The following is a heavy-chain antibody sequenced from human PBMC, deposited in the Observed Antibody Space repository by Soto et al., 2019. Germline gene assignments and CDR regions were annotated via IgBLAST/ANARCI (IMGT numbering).Heavy chain of an antibody. D-gene: IGHD4-17*01. Sequence: ASVKISCKASGYTFTGYYMHWVRQAPGQGLEWMGWINPNSGGTNYAQKFQGRVTMTRDTSISTAYMELSRLRSDDTAVYYCARDNKPDYGDYWFEPWGEGTLVTVS. V-gene: IGHV1-2*02. CDR3: ARDNKPDYGDYWFEP. J-gene: IGHJ5*02. CDR2: INPNSGGT. CDR1: GYTFTGYY.